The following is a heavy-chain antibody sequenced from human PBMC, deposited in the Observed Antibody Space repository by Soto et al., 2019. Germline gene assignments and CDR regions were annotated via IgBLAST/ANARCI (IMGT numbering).Heavy chain of an antibody. V-gene: IGHV3-23*01. CDR3: AKNGRSYYYYFDY. D-gene: IGHD1-26*01. J-gene: IGHJ4*02. CDR1: GFTFSSYA. CDR2: IGGSGGST. Sequence: EVQLLESGGGLVQPGGSLRLSCAASGFTFSSYAMSWVRQAPGKGLEWVSAIGGSGGSTYYADSVKGRFTISRDNSKNTLYLQMNSLRAEDTAVYYCAKNGRSYYYYFDYWGQGTLVTVSS.